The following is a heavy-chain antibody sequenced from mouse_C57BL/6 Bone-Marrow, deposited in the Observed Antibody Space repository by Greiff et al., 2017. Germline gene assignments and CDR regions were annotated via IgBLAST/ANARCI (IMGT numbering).Heavy chain of an antibody. J-gene: IGHJ1*03. CDR1: GYTFTSYW. D-gene: IGHD1-1*01. V-gene: IGHV1-69*01. Sequence: VQLQQPGAELVMPGASVKLSCKASGYTFTSYWMHWVKQRPGQGLEWIGEIDPSDSYTNYNQKFKGKSTLTVDKSASTAYMQLSSLTSEDSAVYYCAREGYYGSSYPFDWYFDVWGTGTTVTVSS. CDR2: IDPSDSYT. CDR3: AREGYYGSSYPFDWYFDV.